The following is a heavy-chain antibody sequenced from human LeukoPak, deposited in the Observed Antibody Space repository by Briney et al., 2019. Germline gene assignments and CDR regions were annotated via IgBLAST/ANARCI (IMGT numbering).Heavy chain of an antibody. Sequence: PSETLSLTCTVSGGSISSYYWSCIRQPAGKGLEWIGRIYTSGSTNYNPSLKSRVTMSVDTSKNQFSLKLSSVTAADTAVYYCARVSSSWYQDWYFDLWGRGTLVTVSS. J-gene: IGHJ2*01. CDR2: IYTSGST. CDR3: ARVSSSWYQDWYFDL. CDR1: GGSISSYY. V-gene: IGHV4-4*07. D-gene: IGHD6-13*01.